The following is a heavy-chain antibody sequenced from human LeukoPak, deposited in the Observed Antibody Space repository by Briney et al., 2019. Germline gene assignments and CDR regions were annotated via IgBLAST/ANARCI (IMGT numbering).Heavy chain of an antibody. J-gene: IGHJ4*02. Sequence: GGSLRLSCAASGFTVSSNYMSWVRQAPGKGLEWVSVIYSGGSTYYAGSVKGRFTISRDNSKNTLYLQMNSLRAEDTAVYYCTSTGYSSGWYYFDYWGQGTLVTVSS. CDR1: GFTVSSNY. V-gene: IGHV3-53*01. CDR2: IYSGGST. CDR3: TSTGYSSGWYYFDY. D-gene: IGHD6-19*01.